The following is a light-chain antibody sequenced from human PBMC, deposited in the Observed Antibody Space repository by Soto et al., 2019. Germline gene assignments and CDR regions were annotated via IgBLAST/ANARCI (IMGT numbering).Light chain of an antibody. CDR2: AAS. CDR3: QQLNSYPLIT. CDR1: QGISSY. Sequence: IQLSQSPSPLSVSVGDRVTLTCRASQGISSYLAWYQQKPGKAPKLLIYAASTLQSGVPSRFSGSGSGTDFTLTISSLQPEDFATYYCQQLNSYPLITFGQGTRLEIK. V-gene: IGKV1-9*01. J-gene: IGKJ5*01.